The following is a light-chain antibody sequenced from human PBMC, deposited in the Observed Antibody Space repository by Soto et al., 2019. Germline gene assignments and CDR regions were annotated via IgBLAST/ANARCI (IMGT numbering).Light chain of an antibody. CDR3: QQYGSSPLT. CDR2: GAS. Sequence: EILLTQSPGTLSLSPGERATLSCRASQSDSSTYLAWYQQKPGQAPRLLIYGASNRATGIPDRFSGSGSGTDFTLTISRLEPEDFAVYYCQQYGSSPLTFGGGTKVEIK. V-gene: IGKV3-20*01. CDR1: QSDSSTY. J-gene: IGKJ4*01.